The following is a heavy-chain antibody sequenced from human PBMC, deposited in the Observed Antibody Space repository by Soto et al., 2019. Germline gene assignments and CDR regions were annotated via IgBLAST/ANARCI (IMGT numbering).Heavy chain of an antibody. CDR1: GGAFSTYP. V-gene: IGHV1-69*04. CDR2: IVPVLGVP. CDR3: GRDRYAYGSGSTIDN. J-gene: IGHJ4*02. D-gene: IGHD3-10*01. Sequence: QVQLVQSGAGVMKPGSSVKVSCMPSGGAFSTYPLSWVRQAPGQGLEWMGRIVPVLGVPNYAQRFQGRVTMTADKDTNTAYLELSSLRFEDTAVYYCGRDRYAYGSGSTIDNWGQGTLVTVSS.